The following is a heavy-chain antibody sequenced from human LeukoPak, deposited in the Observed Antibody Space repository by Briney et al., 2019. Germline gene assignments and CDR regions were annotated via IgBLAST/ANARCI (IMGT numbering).Heavy chain of an antibody. V-gene: IGHV3-23*01. CDR3: AKDRFGPNGYAGLYFDY. CDR2: ISGSGGST. J-gene: IGHJ4*02. CDR1: GFTFSSYA. Sequence: GGSLRLSCAASGFTFSSYAMSWVRQAPGKGLEWVSSISGSGGSTYYADSMRGRFTISRDNSKNTLYLQMNGLRAEDTAVYYCAKDRFGPNGYAGLYFDYWGQGTLVTVSS. D-gene: IGHD5-12*01.